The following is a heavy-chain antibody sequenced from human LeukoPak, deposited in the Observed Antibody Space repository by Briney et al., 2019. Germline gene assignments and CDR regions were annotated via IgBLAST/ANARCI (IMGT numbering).Heavy chain of an antibody. Sequence: SVKVSCKASGGTFSSYAISWVRQAPGQGLEWMGGIIPIFGTANCAQKFQGRVTITTDESTSTAYMELSSLRSEDTAVYYCARDRSPVPAAIQSWFDPWGQGTLVTVSS. V-gene: IGHV1-69*05. CDR1: GGTFSSYA. D-gene: IGHD2-2*01. CDR2: IIPIFGTA. J-gene: IGHJ5*02. CDR3: ARDRSPVPAAIQSWFDP.